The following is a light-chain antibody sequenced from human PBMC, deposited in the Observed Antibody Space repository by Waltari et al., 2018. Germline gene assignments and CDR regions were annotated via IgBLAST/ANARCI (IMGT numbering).Light chain of an antibody. CDR2: KVS. CDR1: QTLIYTDGNTD. J-gene: IGKJ1*01. V-gene: IGKV2-30*01. Sequence: DVVMTQSPPSLPVTLGQPASMSCRSSQTLIYTDGNTDLSWFLQRPGQSPRRLIYKVSDRDPGVPDRFRGSGSGTDFTLRIKKVEAEEVGVYYCMQGTHWPWTFGQGTKMEIE. CDR3: MQGTHWPWT.